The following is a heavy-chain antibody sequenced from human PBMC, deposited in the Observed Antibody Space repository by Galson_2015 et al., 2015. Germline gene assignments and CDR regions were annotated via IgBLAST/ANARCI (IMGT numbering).Heavy chain of an antibody. CDR1: GYTFSNYH. CDR3: ARETSATGYGDH. V-gene: IGHV1-46*01. CDR2: VTPGSGAT. J-gene: IGHJ4*02. Sequence: SVKVSCKASGYTFSNYHIHWVRQAPGQGLEWMGIVTPGSGATSYAEKFQGRVIMTGDMSTTTAFLELSSLRSDDTALYYCARETSATGYGDHWGQGTLATVSS. D-gene: IGHD5-12*01.